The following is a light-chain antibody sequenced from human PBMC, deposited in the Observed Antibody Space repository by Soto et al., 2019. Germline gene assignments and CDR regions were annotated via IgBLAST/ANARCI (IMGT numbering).Light chain of an antibody. CDR1: SSDVGGYNS. V-gene: IGLV2-14*03. Sequence: QSALTRPASVSGSPGQSIAISCTGTSSDVGGYNSVSWYQQHPGKAPKLMIYNVSNRPSGVSDRFSGSKSGNTASLTISGLQAEDEADYYCQSYDSSLSGLVFGTGTKVTVL. CDR2: NVS. J-gene: IGLJ1*01. CDR3: QSYDSSLSGLV.